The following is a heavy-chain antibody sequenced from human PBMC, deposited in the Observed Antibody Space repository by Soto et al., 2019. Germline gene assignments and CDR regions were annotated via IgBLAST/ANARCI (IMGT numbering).Heavy chain of an antibody. V-gene: IGHV1-18*01. CDR1: GYSFISYG. CDR3: ARDQNRFYGMAV. CDR2: ISTYNGNT. Sequence: ASVKVSCKASGYSFISYGISWVRQAPGQGLEWLGWISTYNGNTNDAQKFQDRVTMTTDTSTDTAYMELRSLRSDDTAVYYCARDQNRFYGMAVWGQGTTVTVSS. J-gene: IGHJ6*01.